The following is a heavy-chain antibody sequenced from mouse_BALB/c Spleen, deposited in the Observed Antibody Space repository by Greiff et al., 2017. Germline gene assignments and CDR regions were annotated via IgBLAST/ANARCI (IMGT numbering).Heavy chain of an antibody. Sequence: EVQLQQSGGGLVQPGGSRKLSCAASGFTFSSFGMHWVRQAPEKGLEWVAYISSGSSTIYYADTVKGRFTISRDNPKNTLFLQMTSLRSEDTAMYYCARGRDYGNYGFAYWGQGTLVTVSA. CDR2: ISSGSSTI. CDR3: ARGRDYGNYGFAY. J-gene: IGHJ3*01. CDR1: GFTFSSFG. D-gene: IGHD2-1*01. V-gene: IGHV5-17*02.